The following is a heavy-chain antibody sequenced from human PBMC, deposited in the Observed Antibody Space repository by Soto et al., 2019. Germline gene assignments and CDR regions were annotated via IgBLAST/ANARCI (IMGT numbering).Heavy chain of an antibody. Sequence: GGSLRLSCAASGFTFSSYGRHWVRQAPGKGLEWVAVIWYDGSNKYYGESVKGRFTISRDNSKNILYLQMNSLRVEDTAVYYCMRWADNRAFDFWGQGTPVTVSS. D-gene: IGHD1-1*01. CDR1: GFTFSSYG. CDR3: MRWADNRAFDF. V-gene: IGHV3-33*08. J-gene: IGHJ4*02. CDR2: IWYDGSNK.